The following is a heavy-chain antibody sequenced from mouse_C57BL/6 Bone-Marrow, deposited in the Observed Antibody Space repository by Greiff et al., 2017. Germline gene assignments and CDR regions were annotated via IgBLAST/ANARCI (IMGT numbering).Heavy chain of an antibody. CDR2: IDPSDSYT. J-gene: IGHJ2*01. V-gene: IGHV1-59*01. CDR1: GYTFTSYW. CDR3: ARGGYGSSGYYFDY. Sequence: VQLQQPGAELVRPGTSVKLSCKASGYTFTSYWMHWVKQRPGQGLEWIGVIDPSDSYTNYNEKFKGKATLTVDTSSSTAYMQLSSLTSEDSAVYYCARGGYGSSGYYFDYWGQGTTLTVSS. D-gene: IGHD1-1*01.